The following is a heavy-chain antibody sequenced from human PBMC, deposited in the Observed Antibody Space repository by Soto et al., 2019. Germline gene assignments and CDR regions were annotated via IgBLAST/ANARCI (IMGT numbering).Heavy chain of an antibody. CDR2: ISGSGGST. CDR3: AKRRYSSPPHYYYGMDV. CDR1: GFTFSSYA. D-gene: IGHD6-13*01. J-gene: IGHJ6*02. Sequence: EVQLLESGGGLVQPGGSLRLSCAASGFTFSSYAMSWVRQAPGKGLEWVSAISGSGGSTYYADSVKGRFTISRDNSKNTLYLQMNSLRAEDTAVYYCAKRRYSSPPHYYYGMDVWGQGTTVTVSS. V-gene: IGHV3-23*01.